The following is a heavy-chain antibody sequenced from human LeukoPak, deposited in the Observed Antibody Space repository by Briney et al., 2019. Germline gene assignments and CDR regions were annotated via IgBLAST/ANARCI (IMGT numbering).Heavy chain of an antibody. V-gene: IGHV3-33*01. CDR1: GFTFNKYG. CDR3: ARDGSGLAVRGWFDF. D-gene: IGHD3-10*01. Sequence: PGGSLRLSCVASGFTFNKYGIPWARQAPGKGLEGVEVIWNDGSNEYYADSVKGRLAISSDDDKNTVNLQMNSLRVEDTAVYYCARDGSGLAVRGWFDFWGQGTLVTVSS. CDR2: IWNDGSNE. J-gene: IGHJ5*01.